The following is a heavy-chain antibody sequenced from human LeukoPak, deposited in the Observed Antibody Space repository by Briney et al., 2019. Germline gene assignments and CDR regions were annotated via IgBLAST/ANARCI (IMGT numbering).Heavy chain of an antibody. D-gene: IGHD4-17*01. V-gene: IGHV3-23*01. J-gene: IGHJ4*02. Sequence: GGSLRLSCAASGFTFSSYAMSWVRQAPGKGLEWVSAISGSGGSTYYADSVMGRFTISRDNSKDTLYLQMNSLRAEDTAVYYCAKSPTVTTPDYYFDYWGQGTLVTVSS. CDR3: AKSPTVTTPDYYFDY. CDR2: ISGSGGST. CDR1: GFTFSSYA.